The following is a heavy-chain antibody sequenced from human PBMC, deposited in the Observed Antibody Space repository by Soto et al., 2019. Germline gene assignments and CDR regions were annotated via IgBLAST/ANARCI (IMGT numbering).Heavy chain of an antibody. CDR1: GFTFDDYA. J-gene: IGHJ5*02. CDR2: ISWNSGSI. V-gene: IGHV3-9*01. CDR3: AKEGPNWFDP. Sequence: PGGSLRLSCAAAGFTFDDYAMHWVRQAPGKGLGWVSGISWNSGSIGYADSVKGRFTISRDNAKNSLYLQMSSLRAEDTALYYCAKEGPNWFDPWGQGTLVTVSS.